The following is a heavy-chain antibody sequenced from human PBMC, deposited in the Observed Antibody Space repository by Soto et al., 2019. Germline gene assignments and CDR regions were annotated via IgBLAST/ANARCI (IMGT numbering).Heavy chain of an antibody. J-gene: IGHJ4*02. V-gene: IGHV3-23*01. Sequence: GGSLRLSCAASGFTFSSYAMSWVRQAPGKGLEWVSAISGSGGSKYYADSVKGRLTISRDNSKNTLYLQMNSLRAEDTAVYYCAKTKNYYDSSGYSKFDYWGQGTLVTVSS. CDR3: AKTKNYYDSSGYSKFDY. D-gene: IGHD3-22*01. CDR2: ISGSGGSK. CDR1: GFTFSSYA.